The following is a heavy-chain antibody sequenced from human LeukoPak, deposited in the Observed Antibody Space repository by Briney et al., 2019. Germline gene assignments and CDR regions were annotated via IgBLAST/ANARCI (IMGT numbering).Heavy chain of an antibody. CDR2: IYYSGST. V-gene: IGHV4-59*01. D-gene: IGHD5-18*01. CDR1: GGSISSYY. J-gene: IGHJ6*03. CDR3: ARGERGYSYGSGYYYYYMDV. Sequence: SETLSLTCTVSGGSISSYYWSWIRQPPGKGLEWIGYIYYSGSTNYNPSLKSRVTISVDTSKNQFSLKLSSVTAADTAVYYCARGERGYSYGSGYYYYYMDVWGKGTTVTVSS.